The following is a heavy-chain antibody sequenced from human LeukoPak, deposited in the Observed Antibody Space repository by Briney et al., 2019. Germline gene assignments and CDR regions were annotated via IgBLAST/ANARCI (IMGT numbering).Heavy chain of an antibody. Sequence: GGSLRLSCAASGFTFNIYAMNWVRQAPGKGLEWVSVISNSGGGTYYADSVEGRFTISRDNSKNTLYLQMNSLRAEDTAVYYCAKRAFGSERHLDYWGQGTLVTVSS. CDR3: AKRAFGSERHLDY. D-gene: IGHD3-10*01. CDR1: GFTFNIYA. J-gene: IGHJ4*02. CDR2: ISNSGGGT. V-gene: IGHV3-23*01.